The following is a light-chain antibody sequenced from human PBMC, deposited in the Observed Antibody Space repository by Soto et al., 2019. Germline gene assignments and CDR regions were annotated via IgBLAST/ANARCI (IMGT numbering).Light chain of an antibody. V-gene: IGLV1-51*01. CDR2: DNN. CDR3: GTWDSSLSVLV. J-gene: IGLJ1*01. CDR1: SSNIGNNY. Sequence: QSALTQPPSVSAAPGQKVTISCSGSSSNIGNNYVSWYQQLPGTAPKLLIYDNNKRPSGIPDRFSGSKSGTSATLVITGLQTGDEADYYCGTWDSSLSVLVFGTGTKLTVL.